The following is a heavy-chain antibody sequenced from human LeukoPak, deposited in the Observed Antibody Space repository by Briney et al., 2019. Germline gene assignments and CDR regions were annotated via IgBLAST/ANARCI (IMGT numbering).Heavy chain of an antibody. CDR3: AKGFYHYFGSGSYTLDF. V-gene: IGHV3-53*05. J-gene: IGHJ4*02. D-gene: IGHD3-10*01. CDR2: IYSGGST. Sequence: GGSLRLSCVASGFTVSSSYMTWVRQAPGKGLEWVSVIYSGGSTFYADSVKGRFTISRDSSKNTLYLQMNSLRAEDTAVYYCAKGFYHYFGSGSYTLDFWGQGTQVTVSS. CDR1: GFTVSSSY.